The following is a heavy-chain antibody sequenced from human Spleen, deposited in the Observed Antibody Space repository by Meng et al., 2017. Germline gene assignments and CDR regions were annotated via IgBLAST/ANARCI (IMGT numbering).Heavy chain of an antibody. CDR2: IFTSGST. J-gene: IGHJ4*02. D-gene: IGHD3-10*01. CDR1: GGSTSSGNYY. Sequence: SETLSLTCTVSGGSTSSGNYYWSWLRQPTGKGLEWIGRIFTSGSTNYSPSLSSRVTISVDTSKNLFSLKLTSVTAADTAVYYCARFGSGSYGFNWGQGTLVTVSS. V-gene: IGHV4-61*02. CDR3: ARFGSGSYGFN.